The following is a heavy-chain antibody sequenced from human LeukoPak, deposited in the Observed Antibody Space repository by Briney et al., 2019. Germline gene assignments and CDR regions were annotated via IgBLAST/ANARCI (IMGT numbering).Heavy chain of an antibody. CDR3: SRDAIYYDISRHYVDAFDI. Sequence: GGSLRLSCAASGFTFNKYWMTWVGQAPGKGVEWVANMRGHGSVNYLLDSVKGRFTICIDNVKNSLSLEMNNLRAEDTAVYYCSRDAIYYDISRHYVDAFDIWGQRTMVTVSS. V-gene: IGHV3-7*01. D-gene: IGHD3-22*01. CDR1: GFTFNKYW. CDR2: MRGHGSVN. J-gene: IGHJ3*02.